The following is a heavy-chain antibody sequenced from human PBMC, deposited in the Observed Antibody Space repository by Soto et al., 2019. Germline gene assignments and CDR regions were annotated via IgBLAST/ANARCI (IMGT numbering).Heavy chain of an antibody. J-gene: IGHJ3*02. D-gene: IGHD3-3*01. V-gene: IGHV1-2*02. CDR3: ARGGGVGVAGSAAFDM. Sequence: QLHLVQSGAVVKKPGASVTVSCSASGYPVTAYYMHWVRQAPGRGLEWMGGINPATGAAKYTQTFQGRVTMTRDTSTGTVFMGLSGLKSEDTAVFYCARGGGVGVAGSAAFDMWGQGTLVTVSS. CDR1: GYPVTAYY. CDR2: INPATGAA.